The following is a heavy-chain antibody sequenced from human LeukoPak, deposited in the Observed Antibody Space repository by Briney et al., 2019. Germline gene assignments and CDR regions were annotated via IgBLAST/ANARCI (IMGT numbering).Heavy chain of an antibody. D-gene: IGHD3-3*01. Sequence: FIRYDGSNKYYADSVKGRFTISRDNSKNTLYLQMNSLRAEDTAVYYCAKPWSGYYYYYMDVWGKGTTVTVSS. CDR2: IRYDGSNK. J-gene: IGHJ6*03. CDR3: AKPWSGYYYYYMDV. V-gene: IGHV3-30*02.